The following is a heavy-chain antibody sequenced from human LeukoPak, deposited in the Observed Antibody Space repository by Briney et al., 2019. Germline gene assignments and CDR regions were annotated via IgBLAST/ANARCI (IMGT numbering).Heavy chain of an antibody. CDR2: IYYSGST. Sequence: SETLSLTCTVSGGSISSYYWSWIRQPPGKGLEWIGYIYYSGSTNYNPSLKSRVTVSVDTSKNQFSLKLSSVTAADTAVYYCARGLPDKGFDPWGQGTLVTVSS. CDR3: ARGLPDKGFDP. V-gene: IGHV4-59*01. CDR1: GGSISSYY. J-gene: IGHJ5*02. D-gene: IGHD4-11*01.